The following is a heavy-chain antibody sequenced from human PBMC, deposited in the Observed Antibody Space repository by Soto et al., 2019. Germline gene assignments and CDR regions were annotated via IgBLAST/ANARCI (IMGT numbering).Heavy chain of an antibody. D-gene: IGHD3-10*01. J-gene: IGHJ4*02. Sequence: VQLVESGGGLVQPGGSLRLSCAASGFTFSSFWMSWVRQAPGKGLEWVANIKPDGSQTHYVDSVKGRFTISRDNPKTSLFLQMNSMRVEDTAVYCCTSDRYPRFYHGSGSYPSYWGQGTPVTVSS. CDR1: GFTFSSFW. CDR3: TSDRYPRFYHGSGSYPSY. V-gene: IGHV3-7*03. CDR2: IKPDGSQT.